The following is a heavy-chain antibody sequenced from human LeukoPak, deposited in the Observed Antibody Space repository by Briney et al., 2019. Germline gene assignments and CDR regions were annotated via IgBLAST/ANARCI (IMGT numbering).Heavy chain of an antibody. J-gene: IGHJ4*02. V-gene: IGHV1-18*01. CDR1: GYTFTNYG. CDR2: ISAYNGNT. D-gene: IGHD3-9*01. Sequence: SVTVSFKSSGYTFTNYGISWVRQAPCQGLAWMGLISAYNGNTNYAQKLQGRVTMTTDTSTSKAYMELRSLRSDDTAVYYCARVGVLRYFDWSFFDYWGQGTLVTVSS. CDR3: ARVGVLRYFDWSFFDY.